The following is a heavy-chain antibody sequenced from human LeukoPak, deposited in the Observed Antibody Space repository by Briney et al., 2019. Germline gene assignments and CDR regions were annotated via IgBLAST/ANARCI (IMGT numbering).Heavy chain of an antibody. CDR2: ISYDGRNK. CDR1: GFTFSSYA. D-gene: IGHD6-13*01. J-gene: IGHJ4*02. CDR3: AKGSSSWYTEGVIDY. V-gene: IGHV3-30*04. Sequence: PGGSLRLSCAASGFTFSSYAMHWVRQAPGKGLEWVAVISYDGRNKYYADSVKGRFTISRDNFKKTLYLQMNSLRAEDTAVYYCAKGSSSWYTEGVIDYWGQGTLVTVSS.